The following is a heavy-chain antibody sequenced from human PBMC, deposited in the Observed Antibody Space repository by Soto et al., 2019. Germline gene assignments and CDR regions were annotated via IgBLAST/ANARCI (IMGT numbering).Heavy chain of an antibody. V-gene: IGHV4-34*01. CDR1: GGSFSGYY. Sequence: SETLSLTCAVYGGSFSGYYWSWIRQPPGKGLEWIGEIYYSGSTYYNPSLKSRVTISVDTSKNQFSLKLSSVTAADTAVYYCARQHDYGDYVDYWGQGTLVTVSS. CDR3: ARQHDYGDYVDY. D-gene: IGHD4-17*01. CDR2: IYYSGST. J-gene: IGHJ4*02.